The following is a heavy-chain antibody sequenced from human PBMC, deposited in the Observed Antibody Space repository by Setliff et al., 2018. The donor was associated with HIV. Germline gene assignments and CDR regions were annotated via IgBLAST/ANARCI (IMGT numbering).Heavy chain of an antibody. Sequence: SETLSLTCTVSGGSISSSSYYWGWIRQPPGKGLEWIGSIYYSGSTYYNPSLKSRVTISVDTSKNQFSLKLSSVTAADTAVYYCARWHPPYGFWEEDYWGQGTLVTVSS. V-gene: IGHV4-39*01. CDR2: IYYSGST. CDR1: GGSISSSSYY. D-gene: IGHD3-10*01. CDR3: ARWHPPYGFWEEDY. J-gene: IGHJ4*02.